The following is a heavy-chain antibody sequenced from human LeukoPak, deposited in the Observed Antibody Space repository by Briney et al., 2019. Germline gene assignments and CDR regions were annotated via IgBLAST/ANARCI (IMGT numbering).Heavy chain of an antibody. V-gene: IGHV3-53*01. CDR2: IYAAGST. D-gene: IGHD1-26*01. CDR3: ARGGTYSFDY. Sequence: GGSLRLSCAASGFTVSNNYMSWVRQAPGKGLEWVSVIYAAGSTYYAVSVKGRFTISRDNSRSTLYLQMNSLRAEDTAVYYCARGGTYSFDYWGQGTLVTVSS. J-gene: IGHJ4*02. CDR1: GFTVSNNY.